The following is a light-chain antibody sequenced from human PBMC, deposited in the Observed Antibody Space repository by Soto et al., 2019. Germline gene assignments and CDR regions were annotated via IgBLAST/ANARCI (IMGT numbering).Light chain of an antibody. Sequence: TQSPSSLSASGVGVAAVSCRGSQSVSSNLAWYQQKPGQAPRLLIYGASTRATGIPARFSGSGSGTEFTLTISSLQSEDFAVYYCQQYNNWPPWTFGQGTKVDIK. CDR3: QQYNNWPPWT. CDR2: GAS. V-gene: IGKV3-15*01. CDR1: QSVSSN. J-gene: IGKJ1*01.